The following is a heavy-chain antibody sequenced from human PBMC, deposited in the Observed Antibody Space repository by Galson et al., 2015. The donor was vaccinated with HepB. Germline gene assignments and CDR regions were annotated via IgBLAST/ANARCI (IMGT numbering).Heavy chain of an antibody. Sequence: SVKVSCKASGGTFSSYAISWVRQAPGQGLEWMGGIIPIFGTANYAQKFQGRVTITADESTSTAYMELSSLRSEDTAVYYCARYNTRGGYCTNGVCPTYYYYYGMDVWGQGTTVTVSS. V-gene: IGHV1-69*13. CDR3: ARYNTRGGYCTNGVCPTYYYYYGMDV. J-gene: IGHJ6*02. CDR2: IIPIFGTA. D-gene: IGHD2-8*01. CDR1: GGTFSSYA.